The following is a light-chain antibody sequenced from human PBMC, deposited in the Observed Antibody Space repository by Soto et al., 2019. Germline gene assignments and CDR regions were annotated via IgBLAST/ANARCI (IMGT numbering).Light chain of an antibody. J-gene: IGKJ1*01. CDR1: QSVSSF. V-gene: IGKV3-11*01. Sequence: IVLTHSPAPLSLSPGERATLSCRASQSVSSFLDWYQQKPGQAPRLLIYDASNRATGIPARFSGSGSGTDFTLTISILAPEDFAVYYCQQRSYWPWTFCQRGKVDI. CDR3: QQRSYWPWT. CDR2: DAS.